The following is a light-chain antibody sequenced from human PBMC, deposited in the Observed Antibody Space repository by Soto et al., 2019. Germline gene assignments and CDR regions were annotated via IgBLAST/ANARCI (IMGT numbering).Light chain of an antibody. CDR3: TSYTNIYTYV. CDR2: DVS. J-gene: IGLJ1*01. CDR1: SSDVGGYNY. Sequence: QSALTQPATVSGSPGQSITISCTGTSSDVGGYNYVAWYQQHPDKAPKLLIYDVSNRPSGVSIRFSGSKSGNTASLTISGLLPEDEADYFCTSYTNIYTYVFGSGTKVTV. V-gene: IGLV2-14*01.